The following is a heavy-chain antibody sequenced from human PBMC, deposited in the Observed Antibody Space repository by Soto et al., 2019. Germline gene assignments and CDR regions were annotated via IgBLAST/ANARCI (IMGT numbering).Heavy chain of an antibody. CDR1: GYTFTVYY. V-gene: IGHV1-2*03. CDR2: INPNSGGT. J-gene: IGHJ4*02. D-gene: IGHD3-3*01. Sequence: LGAAVKVSCKASGYTFTVYYMHCVRQAPGQGLEWMGWINPNSGGTNYAQKFQGRVTMTRDTSISTAYMELSRLRSDDTAVYYCARDRYDFWSGYYDYWGQGTLVTVSS. CDR3: ARDRYDFWSGYYDY.